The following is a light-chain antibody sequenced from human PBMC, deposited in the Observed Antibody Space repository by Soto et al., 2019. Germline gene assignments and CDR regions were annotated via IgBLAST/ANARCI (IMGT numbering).Light chain of an antibody. Sequence: EIVLTQSPGTLSLSPGESATLSCRASQSVSSSYLAWYQQKPGQAPRLLIYGASSRATGIPDRFGGSGSGTDYTLTISRLEPEDFAVYYCQQYGSSPPLTFGGGTKVDIK. CDR1: QSVSSSY. CDR2: GAS. V-gene: IGKV3-20*01. J-gene: IGKJ4*01. CDR3: QQYGSSPPLT.